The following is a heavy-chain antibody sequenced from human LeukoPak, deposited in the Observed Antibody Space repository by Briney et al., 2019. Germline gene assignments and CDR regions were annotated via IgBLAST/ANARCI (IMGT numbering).Heavy chain of an antibody. J-gene: IGHJ3*02. Sequence: PGGSLRLSCAASGFTFSSYSMNWVRQAPGKGLEWVSSISSSSSYIYYADSVKGRFTISRDNAKNSLYLQMNSLRAEDTAVYYCATRASIAARDDAFDIWGQGTMVTVSS. D-gene: IGHD6-6*01. CDR3: ATRASIAARDDAFDI. CDR1: GFTFSSYS. V-gene: IGHV3-21*01. CDR2: ISSSSSYI.